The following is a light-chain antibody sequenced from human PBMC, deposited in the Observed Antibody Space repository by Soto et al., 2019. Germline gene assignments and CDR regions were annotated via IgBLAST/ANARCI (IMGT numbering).Light chain of an antibody. CDR2: AAS. Sequence: AIRMTQSPSSLSASTGDRVTITCRASQGISSYLAWYQQKPGKAPKLLIYAASTLQSGVPSRFSGSGSGTDFTLTISCLQSEDCATYYCQQYYSYPITCGQGTRLEIK. V-gene: IGKV1-8*01. CDR1: QGISSY. CDR3: QQYYSYPIT. J-gene: IGKJ5*01.